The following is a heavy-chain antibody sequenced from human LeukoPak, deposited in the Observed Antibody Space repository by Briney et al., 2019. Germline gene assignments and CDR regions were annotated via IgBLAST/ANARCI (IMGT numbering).Heavy chain of an antibody. CDR1: GFTFSSYA. V-gene: IGHV3-23*01. CDR2: IGGTGVRT. CDR3: AKDRGPGYCDSSGNFDY. J-gene: IGHJ4*02. Sequence: GGSLRLSCASSGFTFSSYAMSWVRQAPGKGLEWVSTIGGTGVRTYYADSVKGRFTISRDNSKNTLYLQMNSLRAEDTAVYYCAKDRGPGYCDSSGNFDYWGQGTLVTVSS. D-gene: IGHD3-22*01.